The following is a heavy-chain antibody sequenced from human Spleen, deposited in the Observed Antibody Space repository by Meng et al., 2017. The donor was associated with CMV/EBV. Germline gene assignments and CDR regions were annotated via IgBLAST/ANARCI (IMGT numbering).Heavy chain of an antibody. D-gene: IGHD2-8*01. Sequence: SVKVSCKASGGTFSSYAISWVRQAPGQGLEWMGGIIPIFGTANYAQKFQGRVTITTDESTSTAYMELSSLRSEDTAVYYCARGDRMADYYYNMDVWGQGTTVTVSS. CDR2: IIPIFGTA. CDR1: GGTFSSYA. CDR3: ARGDRMADYYYNMDV. V-gene: IGHV1-69*05. J-gene: IGHJ6*02.